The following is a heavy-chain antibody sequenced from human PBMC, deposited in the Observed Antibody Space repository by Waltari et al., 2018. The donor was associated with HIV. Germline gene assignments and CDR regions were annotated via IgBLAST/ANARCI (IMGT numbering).Heavy chain of an antibody. CDR2: ILGAGIYI. CDR1: GIVFRDFD. D-gene: IGHD3-22*01. Sequence: EVQLLESGGGLVQPGGSLRLSCAASGIVFRDFDMTWVRQAPGKCVGWFEILGAGIYIYYAESVKGRLTISRDNSKSALYLDMDNLRADDTAVYFCASSWGNSAYYDWGQGTLVTVSS. CDR3: ASSWGNSAYYD. J-gene: IGHJ4*02. V-gene: IGHV3-23*03.